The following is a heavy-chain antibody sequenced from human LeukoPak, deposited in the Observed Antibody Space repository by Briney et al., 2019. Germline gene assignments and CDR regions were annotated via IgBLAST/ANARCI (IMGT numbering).Heavy chain of an antibody. V-gene: IGHV3-74*01. D-gene: IGHD3-22*01. CDR3: ARDYYDSSGRYYGMDV. Sequence: PGGSLRLSCAASGFTFSSYWMHWVRQAPGKGLVWVSRINSDGSSTSYADSVKGRFTISRDNAKNTLYLQMNSLRAEDTAVYCCARDYYDSSGRYYGMDVWGQGTTVTVSS. J-gene: IGHJ6*02. CDR2: INSDGSST. CDR1: GFTFSSYW.